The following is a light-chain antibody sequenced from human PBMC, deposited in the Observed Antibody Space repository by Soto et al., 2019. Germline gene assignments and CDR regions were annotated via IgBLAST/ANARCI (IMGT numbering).Light chain of an antibody. CDR2: EVV. CDR1: KNDIGVYDF. J-gene: IGLJ1*01. CDR3: KSYAGSNTYV. Sequence: QSALTQPPSASRSPGQSVTISCTGTKNDIGVYDFVSWYQHHPRKAPRLIIYEVVQRPSGVPDRFSGSKAGNTASLTVSGLQAADEADYFCKSYAGSNTYVFGSGTKV. V-gene: IGLV2-8*01.